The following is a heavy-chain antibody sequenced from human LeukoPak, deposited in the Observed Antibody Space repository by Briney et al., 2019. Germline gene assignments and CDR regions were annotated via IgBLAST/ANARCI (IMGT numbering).Heavy chain of an antibody. J-gene: IGHJ3*02. V-gene: IGHV4-34*01. CDR2: INHSGTT. CDR1: GCSFNNYY. Sequence: SETLSLTCAVYGCSFNNYYWSWIRQPPGKGLEWIGEINHSGTTNYNPSLKSRVTISVDTSKNQFSLKMISVTAADTAVYYCARGPVWRWLQSDTFDIWGQGTMVTVSS. D-gene: IGHD5-24*01. CDR3: ARGPVWRWLQSDTFDI.